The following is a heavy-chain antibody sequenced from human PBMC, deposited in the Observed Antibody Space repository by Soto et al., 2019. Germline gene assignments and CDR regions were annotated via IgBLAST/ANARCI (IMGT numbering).Heavy chain of an antibody. Sequence: SVKVSCKASGGTFSSYAISWVRQAPGQGLEWMGGIIPIFGTANYAQKFQGRVTITADESTSTAYMELSSLRSEDTAVYYCARSHSSSWYPEQKYYFDYWGQGTLVTVSS. CDR3: ARSHSSSWYPEQKYYFDY. CDR1: GGTFSSYA. CDR2: IIPIFGTA. J-gene: IGHJ4*02. V-gene: IGHV1-69*13. D-gene: IGHD6-13*01.